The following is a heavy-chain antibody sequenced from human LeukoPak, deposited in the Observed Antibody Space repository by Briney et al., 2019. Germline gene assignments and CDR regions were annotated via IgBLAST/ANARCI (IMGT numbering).Heavy chain of an antibody. D-gene: IGHD3-9*01. Sequence: ASVKVSCKASGYTSTGYYMHWVRQAPGQGLEWMGRINPNSGGTNYAQKFQGRVTMTRDTSISTAYMELSRLRSDDTAVYYCARGPERYFDWLLYSDYWGQGTLVTVSS. CDR2: INPNSGGT. J-gene: IGHJ4*02. CDR1: GYTSTGYY. CDR3: ARGPERYFDWLLYSDY. V-gene: IGHV1-2*06.